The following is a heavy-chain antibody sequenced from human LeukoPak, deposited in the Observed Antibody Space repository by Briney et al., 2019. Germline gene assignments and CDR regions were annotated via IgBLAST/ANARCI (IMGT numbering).Heavy chain of an antibody. Sequence: SETLSLTCTVSGGSISSYYWSWIRQPPGKGLEWIGYIYYSGGTNYNPSFKSRVFMSVDPSKSQLALNLRSVTAADTAVYYCARHGTAGGRLVNWGQGTLVSVSS. D-gene: IGHD6-13*01. V-gene: IGHV4-59*08. CDR2: IYYSGGT. CDR1: GGSISSYY. J-gene: IGHJ4*02. CDR3: ARHGTAGGRLVN.